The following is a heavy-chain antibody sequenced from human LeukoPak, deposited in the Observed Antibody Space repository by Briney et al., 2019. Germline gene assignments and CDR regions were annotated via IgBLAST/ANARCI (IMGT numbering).Heavy chain of an antibody. CDR2: IIASSGAT. CDR1: GFRFSNYA. CDR3: SKGAYDYVEIAYFDY. V-gene: IGHV3-23*01. J-gene: IGHJ4*02. Sequence: GGSMRLACATAGFRFSNYAMNWVRQAPGKGLEWVSLIIASSGATFYADSVKGRFTISRDTFKNTLYLQMNSLRGEETAVYYCSKGAYDYVEIAYFDYWGQGTLVTVSS. D-gene: IGHD5-12*01.